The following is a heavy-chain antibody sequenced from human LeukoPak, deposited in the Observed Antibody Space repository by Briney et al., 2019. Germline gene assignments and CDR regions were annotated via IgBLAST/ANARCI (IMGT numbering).Heavy chain of an antibody. D-gene: IGHD3-10*01. J-gene: IGHJ3*02. CDR1: GDSIGTHY. Sequence: PSETLSLTCSVSGDSIGTHYWGWIRQPPGKGLECIGYIYYSGSTYYKPSLKRRVTILIDASKRRFSLKLSTVTAADTAVYYCARVPKGDGAFDIWGQGTMVTVSS. CDR2: IYYSGST. CDR3: ARVPKGDGAFDI. V-gene: IGHV4-59*11.